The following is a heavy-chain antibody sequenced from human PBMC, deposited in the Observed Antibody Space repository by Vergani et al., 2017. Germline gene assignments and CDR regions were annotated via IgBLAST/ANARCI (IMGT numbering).Heavy chain of an antibody. Sequence: EVQLVESGGELVQPGRPLRLSCTASGFTFGDDAISWFRQAPGKGPEWVAFIRTKSKGETTEYAASVKGRFFISRNDSKGVAYLQMNSLRTEDTAVYFCTRDRNYDIWTGSTNRFDHWGPGTLVTVSS. D-gene: IGHD3-9*01. CDR1: GFTFGDDA. CDR2: IRTKSKGETT. J-gene: IGHJ4*02. CDR3: TRDRNYDIWTGSTNRFDH. V-gene: IGHV3-49*03.